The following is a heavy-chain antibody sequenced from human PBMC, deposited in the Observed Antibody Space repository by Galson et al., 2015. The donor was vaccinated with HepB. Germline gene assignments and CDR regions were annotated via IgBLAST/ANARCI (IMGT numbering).Heavy chain of an antibody. CDR3: AKDRGEIPHAYLGEGGIDY. J-gene: IGHJ4*02. CDR2: ISGSGGST. CDR1: GFTFSSYA. Sequence: SLRLSCAASGFTFSSYAMSWVRQAPGKGLEWVSAISGSGGSTYYADSVKGRFTISRDNSKNTLYLQMNSLRAEDTAVYYCAKDRGEIPHAYLGEGGIDYWGQGTLVTVSS. V-gene: IGHV3-23*01. D-gene: IGHD3-16*01.